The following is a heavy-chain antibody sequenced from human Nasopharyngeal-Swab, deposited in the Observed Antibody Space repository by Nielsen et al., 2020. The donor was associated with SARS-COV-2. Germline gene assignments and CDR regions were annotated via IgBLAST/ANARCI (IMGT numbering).Heavy chain of an antibody. D-gene: IGHD6-13*01. CDR2: ISYDGSNK. J-gene: IGHJ6*02. CDR3: AKDRGSSGYYYGMDV. V-gene: IGHV3-30*18. Sequence: VRQMPGKGLEWVAVISYDGSNKYYADSVKGRFTISRDNSKNTLYLQMNSLRAEGTAVYYCAKDRGSSGYYYGMDVWGQGTTVTVSS.